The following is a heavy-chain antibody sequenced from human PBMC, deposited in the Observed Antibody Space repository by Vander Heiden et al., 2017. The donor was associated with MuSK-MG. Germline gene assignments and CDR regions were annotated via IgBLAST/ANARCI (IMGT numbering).Heavy chain of an antibody. J-gene: IGHJ5*02. D-gene: IGHD3-22*01. CDR2: IYPDDSEI. Sequence: EVRLVQSGAEVKKSGESLKISCEVSGYTFYNHWIAWVRLLPGKCLEWMGLIYPDDSEIKYNPAFQGQVTISVDKSISTAYLQWSGLQVSDSATYFCARRFTAPDSSGYINFFDPWGQGTRVDVSS. CDR1: GYTFYNHW. V-gene: IGHV5-51*01. CDR3: ARRFTAPDSSGYINFFDP.